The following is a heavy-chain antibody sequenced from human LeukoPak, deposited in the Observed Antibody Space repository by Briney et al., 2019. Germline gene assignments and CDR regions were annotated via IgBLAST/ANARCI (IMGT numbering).Heavy chain of an antibody. J-gene: IGHJ5*02. CDR1: GFTFSSHG. CDR2: INGRGDEN. CDR3: VKMAGPERRHSSDA. V-gene: IGHV3-23*01. D-gene: IGHD1-1*01. Sequence: PGGSLRLSCAVSGFTFSSHGMAWVRQDPGKALDWVSGINGRGDENYSAVSVKGLFTVCRDNSRNTLYLHMSVLRAEDTAVYYCVKMAGPERRHSSDAWGPGIVVSVAS.